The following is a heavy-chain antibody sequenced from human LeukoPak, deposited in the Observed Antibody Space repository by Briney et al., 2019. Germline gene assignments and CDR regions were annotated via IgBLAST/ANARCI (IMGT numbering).Heavy chain of an antibody. CDR1: GYTFTSYY. V-gene: IGHV1-46*03. CDR2: INPSGGST. J-gene: IGHJ3*02. Sequence: ASVKVSCKVSGYTFTSYYMHWVRQAPGQGLEWMGIINPSGGSTSYAQKFQGRVTMTRDTSTSTVYMELSSLRSEDTAVYYCARDWPTMGDAFDIWGQGTMVTVSS. D-gene: IGHD3-10*01. CDR3: ARDWPTMGDAFDI.